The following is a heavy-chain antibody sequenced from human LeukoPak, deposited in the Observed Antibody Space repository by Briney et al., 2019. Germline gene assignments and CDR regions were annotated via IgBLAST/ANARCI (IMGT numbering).Heavy chain of an antibody. CDR3: ARISPYKYSYGVIDY. CDR1: GGSISSGSYY. D-gene: IGHD5-18*01. J-gene: IGHJ4*02. V-gene: IGHV4-61*02. Sequence: SETLSLTCTVSGGSISSGSYYWSWIRQPAGKGLEWIGRIYTSGSTNYNPSLKSRVTISVDTSKNQFSLKLSSVTAADTAVYYCARISPYKYSYGVIDYWGQGTLVTVSS. CDR2: IYTSGST.